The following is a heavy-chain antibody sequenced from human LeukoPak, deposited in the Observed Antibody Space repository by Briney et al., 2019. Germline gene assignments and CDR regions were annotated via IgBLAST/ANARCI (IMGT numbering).Heavy chain of an antibody. CDR1: GYTFTSYY. J-gene: IGHJ4*02. Sequence: ASVKVSCKASGYTFTSYYMHWVRQAPGQGLEWMGIINPSGGSTSYARKFRGRVTMTRDTSTSTVYMELSSLRSEDTAVYYCAREYAKIAAVPKYDYWGQGTLVTVSS. D-gene: IGHD6-13*01. CDR3: AREYAKIAAVPKYDY. CDR2: INPSGGST. V-gene: IGHV1-46*01.